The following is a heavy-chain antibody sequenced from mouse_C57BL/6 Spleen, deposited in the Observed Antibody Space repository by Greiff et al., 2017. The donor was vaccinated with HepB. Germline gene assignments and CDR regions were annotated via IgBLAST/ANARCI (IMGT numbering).Heavy chain of an antibody. Sequence: EVKVVESGGGLVQPGGSLKLSCAASGFTFSDYYMYWVRQTPEKRLEWVAYISNGGGSTYYPDTVKGRFTISRDNAKNTLYLQMSRLKSEDTAMYYCATYGSSPYWGQGTLVTVSA. CDR1: GFTFSDYY. V-gene: IGHV5-12*01. CDR3: ATYGSSPY. J-gene: IGHJ3*01. D-gene: IGHD1-1*01. CDR2: ISNGGGST.